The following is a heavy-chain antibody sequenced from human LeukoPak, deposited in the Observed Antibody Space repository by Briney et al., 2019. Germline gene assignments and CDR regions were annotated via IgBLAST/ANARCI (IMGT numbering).Heavy chain of an antibody. CDR3: ASGGPTGGTLDF. D-gene: IGHD7-27*01. V-gene: IGHV3-30*02. CDR1: GFAFSSYG. J-gene: IGHJ4*02. Sequence: PGGSLRLSCAASGFAFSSYGMYWVRQTADKGLEWVAYIRRDGTYVNYADSVRGRFTISRDNSKNTLSLQMNNLRVEDTAGYYCASGGPTGGTLDFWGQGTLVTVSS. CDR2: IRRDGTYV.